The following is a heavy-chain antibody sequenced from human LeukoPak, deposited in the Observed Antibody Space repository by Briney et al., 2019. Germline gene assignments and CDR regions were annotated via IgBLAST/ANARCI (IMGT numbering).Heavy chain of an antibody. J-gene: IGHJ5*02. V-gene: IGHV5-10-1*01. D-gene: IGHD6-19*01. Sequence: GESLKISFKGSGYSFTSYWISWGPQIPGKGVGGVGIFDPSESYTNYSTPFQGHVTISADKSISTDYMKWSSLKASDTGMYYCARQPPAVAGSSWWFDPWGQGTLVTISS. CDR3: ARQPPAVAGSSWWFDP. CDR2: FDPSESYT. CDR1: GYSFTSYW.